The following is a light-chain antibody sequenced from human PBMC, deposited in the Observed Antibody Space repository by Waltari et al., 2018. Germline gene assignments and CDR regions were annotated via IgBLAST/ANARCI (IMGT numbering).Light chain of an antibody. V-gene: IGKV1-9*01. CDR3: QQLETYPVT. CDR1: QDISKS. J-gene: IGKJ5*01. Sequence: IQLTQSPSSLSASVGDRVPITCRAGQDISKSLAWYQQKPGKAPKLLIYAASSLQGGGPSRSSGSGSGTDFARTISSLQREDSATYYCQQLETYPVTFGQGTRLGIK. CDR2: AAS.